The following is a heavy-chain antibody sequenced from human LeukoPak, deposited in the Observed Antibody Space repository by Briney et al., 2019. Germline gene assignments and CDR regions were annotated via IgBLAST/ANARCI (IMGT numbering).Heavy chain of an antibody. CDR2: IYYSGST. D-gene: IGHD5-24*01. CDR3: RRHTRWLPFDY. CDR1: GGSISSYY. Sequence: PSETLCLTCTDSGGSISSYYWSWILQPPGKGLEWIGYIYYSGSTNYDPSLKSRVAISVDTSKNQFSLKLSSVTAADSFFSSRRRHTRWLPFDYWGQGTLVTVSS. V-gene: IGHV4-59*08. J-gene: IGHJ4*02.